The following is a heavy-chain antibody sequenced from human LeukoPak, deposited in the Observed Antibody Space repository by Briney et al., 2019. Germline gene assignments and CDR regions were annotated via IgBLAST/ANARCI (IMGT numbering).Heavy chain of an antibody. CDR2: ISGSGGST. D-gene: IGHD2-15*01. Sequence: PGGSLRLSCAASGFTFSSYAMSWVRQAPGKGLEWVSAISGSGGSTYYADSVKGRFTISRDNSKNTLYLQVNSLRAEDTAVYYCAKLPYCSGGSCYGSFDIWGQGTMVTVSS. CDR3: AKLPYCSGGSCYGSFDI. J-gene: IGHJ3*02. V-gene: IGHV3-23*01. CDR1: GFTFSSYA.